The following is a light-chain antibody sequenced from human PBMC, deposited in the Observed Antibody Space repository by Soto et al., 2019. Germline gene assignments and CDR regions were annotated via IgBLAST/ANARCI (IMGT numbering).Light chain of an antibody. Sequence: QSVLTQPPSVSAVPGQKVTISCSGSSPNIGNNYVSWYQQLPGTAPKLLIYENNKRPSGIPDRFSGSKSGTSATLGITGLQTGDEADYYCGTWDSSLSAYVFGTGTKVTVL. CDR2: ENN. CDR1: SPNIGNNY. J-gene: IGLJ1*01. CDR3: GTWDSSLSAYV. V-gene: IGLV1-51*02.